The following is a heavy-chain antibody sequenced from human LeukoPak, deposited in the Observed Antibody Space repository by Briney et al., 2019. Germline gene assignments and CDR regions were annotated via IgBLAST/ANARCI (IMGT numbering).Heavy chain of an antibody. CDR2: ISADGTAT. CDR3: ARDTGEMFDP. V-gene: IGHV3-74*03. D-gene: IGHD3-16*01. J-gene: IGHJ5*02. CDR1: GFFFNTYW. Sequence: PGGSLRLSCTASGFFFNTYWMHWIRQAPGKGLVWVAFISADGTATKYADSVKGRLTISRDNAKNTLYLQMNSLRVDDTAFYYCARDTGEMFDPWGQGTLVTVSS.